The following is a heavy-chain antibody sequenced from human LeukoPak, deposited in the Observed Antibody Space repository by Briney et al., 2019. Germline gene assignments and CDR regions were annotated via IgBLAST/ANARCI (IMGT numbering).Heavy chain of an antibody. Sequence: PSETLSLTCAVYGGSFSGYYWSWIRQPPGKGLGWIGEINHSGSTNYNPSLKSRVTISVDTSKNQFSLKLSSVTAADTAVYYCARGFFRIQLWLWEGDWFDPWGQGTLVTVSS. CDR1: GGSFSGYY. V-gene: IGHV4-34*01. CDR3: ARGFFRIQLWLWEGDWFDP. CDR2: INHSGST. J-gene: IGHJ5*02. D-gene: IGHD5-18*01.